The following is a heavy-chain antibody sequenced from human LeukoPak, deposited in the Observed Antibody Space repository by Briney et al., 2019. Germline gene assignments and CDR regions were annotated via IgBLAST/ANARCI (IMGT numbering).Heavy chain of an antibody. V-gene: IGHV3-53*01. CDR2: IYSGGST. Sequence: ETLSLTCTVSGYSISSGYYWAWIRQPPGKGLEWVSVIYSGGSTYYADSVKGRFTISRDDAKNSLSLQMNSLRAEDTAVYYCARSGIKMVRGVIIKSPYHMDVWGKGTTVTVSS. J-gene: IGHJ6*03. D-gene: IGHD3-10*01. CDR1: GYSISSGYY. CDR3: ARSGIKMVRGVIIKSPYHMDV.